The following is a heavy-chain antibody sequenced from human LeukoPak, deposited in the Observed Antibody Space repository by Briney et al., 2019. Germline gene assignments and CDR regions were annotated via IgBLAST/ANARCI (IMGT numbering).Heavy chain of an antibody. CDR3: AVRGGNFMARFDP. V-gene: IGHV7-4-1*02. CDR2: INTNTGNP. D-gene: IGHD4-23*01. Sequence: ASVKVSCKASGYTFTSYGISWVRQAPGQGLEWMGWINTNTGNPTYAQGFTGRFVFSLDTSVSTAYLQISSLKAEDTAVYYCAVRGGNFMARFDPWGQGTLVTVSS. J-gene: IGHJ5*02. CDR1: GYTFTSYG.